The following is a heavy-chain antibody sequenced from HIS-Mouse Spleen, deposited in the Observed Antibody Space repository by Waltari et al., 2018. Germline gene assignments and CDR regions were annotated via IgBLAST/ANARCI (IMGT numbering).Heavy chain of an antibody. CDR3: AREIPYSSSWYDWYFDL. D-gene: IGHD6-13*01. CDR2: IYYSGST. V-gene: IGHV4-39*07. CDR1: GGSISSSSYY. J-gene: IGHJ2*01. Sequence: QLQLQESGPGLVKPSETLSLTCTVSGGSISSSSYYWGWIRQPPGKGLGWIGSIYYSGSTYDNPSLKGRVTRSVDTSKNQCSVKLSSVTAADTAVYYCAREIPYSSSWYDWYFDLRGRGTLVTVSS.